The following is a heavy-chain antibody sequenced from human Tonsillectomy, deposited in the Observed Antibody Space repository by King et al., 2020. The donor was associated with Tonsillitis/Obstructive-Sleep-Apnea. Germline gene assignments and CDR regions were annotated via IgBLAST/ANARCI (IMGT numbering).Heavy chain of an antibody. CDR3: ASIYGDYEPPTFDY. CDR2: IYDSGST. CDR1: GGSISSSSYY. V-gene: IGHV4-39*01. J-gene: IGHJ4*02. Sequence: LQLQESGPGLVKPSETLSLTCTVSGGSISSSSYYWGWIRQPPGKGLEWIGSIYDSGSTYYNPSLKSRVTISVDTSKNQFSLKVSSVTAADTAVYYCASIYGDYEPPTFDYWGQGTPVTVSS. D-gene: IGHD4-17*01.